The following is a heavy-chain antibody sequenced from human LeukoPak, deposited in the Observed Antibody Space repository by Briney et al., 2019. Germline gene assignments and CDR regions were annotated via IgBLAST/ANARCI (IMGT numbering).Heavy chain of an antibody. J-gene: IGHJ6*03. D-gene: IGHD3-9*01. CDR2: IIPIFGTA. CDR1: GGTFSSYA. CDR3: ASNYDILTGYSFRYYYYYRAV. Sequence: ASVKVSCKASGGTFSSYAISWVRQAPGQGLEWMGGIIPIFGTANYAQKFQGRVTITTDESTSTAYMELSSLRSEDTAVYYCASNYDILTGYSFRYYYYYRAVGGKGPPVPVSS. V-gene: IGHV1-69*05.